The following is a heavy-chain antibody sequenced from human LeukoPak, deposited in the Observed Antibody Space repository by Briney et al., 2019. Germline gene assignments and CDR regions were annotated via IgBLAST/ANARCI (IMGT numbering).Heavy chain of an antibody. CDR2: IYTTGST. CDR1: GGSISSGSYY. CDR3: ARDTPFKSDSVN. Sequence: SETLSLTCTVAGGSISSGSYYWSWIRQPAGTELEWIGRIYTTGSTNYSPSLKSRVTISADTSKNQFSLKLSSVTAADTAVYYCARDTPFKSDSVNWGQGTLVTVSS. J-gene: IGHJ4*02. D-gene: IGHD2-15*01. V-gene: IGHV4-61*02.